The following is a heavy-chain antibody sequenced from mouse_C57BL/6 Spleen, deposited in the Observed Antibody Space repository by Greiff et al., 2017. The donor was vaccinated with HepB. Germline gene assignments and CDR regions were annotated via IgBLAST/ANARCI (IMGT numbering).Heavy chain of an antibody. CDR2: INYDGSST. CDR1: GFTFSDYY. Sequence: EVQRVESEGGLVQPGSSMKLSCTASGFTFSDYYMAWVRQVPEKGLEWVANINYDGSSTYYLDSLKSRFIISRDNAKNILYLQMSSLKSEDTATYYCARDKGFGNYYGSRNAMDYWGQGTSVTVSS. CDR3: ARDKGFGNYYGSRNAMDY. V-gene: IGHV5-16*01. D-gene: IGHD1-1*01. J-gene: IGHJ4*01.